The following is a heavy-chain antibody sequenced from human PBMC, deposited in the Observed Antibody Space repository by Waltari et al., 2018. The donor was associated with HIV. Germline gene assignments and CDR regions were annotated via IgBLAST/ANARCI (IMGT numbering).Heavy chain of an antibody. J-gene: IGHJ4*02. CDR1: GFTCSSYA. CDR3: ARGGYGWLPDGY. D-gene: IGHD5-18*01. Sequence: QVQLLESGGGVVQHGRSLRLSCASSGFTCSSYAIHWVRQAPGKGLEWVAVISYDGSNKYYADSMKGRFTISRDNSKNTLYLQMNSLRAEDTAVYYCARGGYGWLPDGYWGQGTLVTVSS. CDR2: ISYDGSNK. V-gene: IGHV3-30-3*01.